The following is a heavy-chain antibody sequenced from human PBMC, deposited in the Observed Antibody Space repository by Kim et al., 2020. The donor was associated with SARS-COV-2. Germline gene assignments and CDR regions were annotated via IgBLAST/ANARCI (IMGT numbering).Heavy chain of an antibody. V-gene: IGHV3-21*06. CDR3: ARLAPGGSWFRDDYFYYGMDV. CDR2: ISSSSSNI. J-gene: IGHJ6*02. CDR1: GFSFRTYT. D-gene: IGHD6-13*01. Sequence: GGSLRLSCAASGFSFRTYTMNWVRQASGKGLEWVSSISSSSSNIYYTDSVKGRFTISRDNAKNSLYLQMSSLRAEDTAVYYCARLAPGGSWFRDDYFYYGMDVWGQGTTVTVSS.